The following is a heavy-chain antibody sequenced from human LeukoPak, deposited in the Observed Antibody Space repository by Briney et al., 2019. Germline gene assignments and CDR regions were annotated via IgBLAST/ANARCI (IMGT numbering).Heavy chain of an antibody. V-gene: IGHV3-49*03. CDR3: TTEENYYDSSGYYYRDY. CDR1: GFTFGDYA. CDR2: IRSKAYGGTT. J-gene: IGHJ4*02. D-gene: IGHD3-22*01. Sequence: PGGSLRLSCTASGFTFGDYAMSWLRQAPGKGLEWVGFIRSKAYGGTTEYAASVKGRFTISRDDSKSIAYLQMNSLKTEDTAVYYCTTEENYYDSSGYYYRDYWGQGTLVTVSS.